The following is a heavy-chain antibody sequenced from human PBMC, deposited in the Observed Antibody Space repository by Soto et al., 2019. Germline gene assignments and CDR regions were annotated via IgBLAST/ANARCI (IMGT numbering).Heavy chain of an antibody. D-gene: IGHD6-13*01. J-gene: IGHJ4*02. CDR3: AIPGAGDFDF. CDR2: IYHSGTT. V-gene: IGHV4-4*02. CDR1: GASMSSTDW. Sequence: ASETLSLTCAVSGASMSSTDWCSWVRQPPGKGLEWIGEIYHSGTTNYNPSLKSRLTMSVDKFKNHFSLTLTSVTAADTAVYYCAIPGAGDFDFWGQGTLVTVSS.